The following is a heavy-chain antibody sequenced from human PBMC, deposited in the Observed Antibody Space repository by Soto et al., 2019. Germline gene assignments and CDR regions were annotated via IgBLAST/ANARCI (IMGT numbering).Heavy chain of an antibody. D-gene: IGHD4-17*01. Sequence: ASVKVSCKASGYTFTGYYMHWVRQAPGQGLEWMGWINPNSGGTNYAQKFQGWVTTTGDTSISTAYMELSRLRSDDTAVYYCARCPVEDYGDSGLGSYYYYYGLDVXG. J-gene: IGHJ6*02. CDR3: ARCPVEDYGDSGLGSYYYYYGLDV. V-gene: IGHV1-2*04. CDR2: INPNSGGT. CDR1: GYTFTGYY.